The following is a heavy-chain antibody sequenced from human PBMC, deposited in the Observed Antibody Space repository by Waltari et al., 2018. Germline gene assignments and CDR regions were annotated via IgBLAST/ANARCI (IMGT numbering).Heavy chain of an antibody. CDR3: ARDPKLSFEIRGVHFDV. J-gene: IGHJ6*04. CDR2: VFPPGDT. V-gene: IGHV3-53*02. CDR1: GFNVIAYS. D-gene: IGHD3-10*01. Sequence: EVALLESGGSVVQPGGSLRLSCAASGFNVIAYSLSWVRQAPGKGLEWVSAVFPPGDTRYADSVKGRFIISRDESKNTLLLDMTSLRVEDTATYYCARDPKLSFEIRGVHFDVWGKGTTVTVSS.